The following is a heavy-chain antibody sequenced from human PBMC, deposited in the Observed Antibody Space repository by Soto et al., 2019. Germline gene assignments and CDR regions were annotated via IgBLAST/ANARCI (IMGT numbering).Heavy chain of an antibody. CDR2: IYSGGST. V-gene: IGHV3-53*01. CDR1: GFTVSSNY. D-gene: IGHD6-13*01. Sequence: GGSLRLSCAASGFTVSSNYMSWVRQAPGKGLEWVSVIYSGGSTYYADSVKGRFTISRDNSKNTLYLQMNSLRAEDTAVYYCAREIAAAGTDYWGQGTLVTVSS. J-gene: IGHJ4*02. CDR3: AREIAAAGTDY.